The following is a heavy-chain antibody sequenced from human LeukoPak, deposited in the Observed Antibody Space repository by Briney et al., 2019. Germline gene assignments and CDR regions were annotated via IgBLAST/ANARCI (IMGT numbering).Heavy chain of an antibody. CDR3: ARVASYYDSSGYFSLGAFDI. Sequence: GGSLRLSCAASGFTFSSYDMHWVRQATGKGLEWVSAIGTAGDTYYPGSVKGRFTISRENAKNSLYLQMNSLRAGDTAVYYCARVASYYDSSGYFSLGAFDIWGQGTMVTVSS. CDR1: GFTFSSYD. CDR2: IGTAGDT. V-gene: IGHV3-13*01. J-gene: IGHJ3*02. D-gene: IGHD3-22*01.